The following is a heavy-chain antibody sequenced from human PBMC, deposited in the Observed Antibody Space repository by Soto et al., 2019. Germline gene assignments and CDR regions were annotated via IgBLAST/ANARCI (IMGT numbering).Heavy chain of an antibody. CDR3: AREPPRATAGLNYFDP. Sequence: VQLVQSGTEVRKPGASVKVSCKTSGYTFTNFGISWVRQAPGQGLEWMGWISAFNGHTHHAQKFQGRVTLTTDTSTTTAFLELRSLRSDDTAVYYCAREPPRATAGLNYFDPWGQGTLVSVSS. CDR1: GYTFTNFG. CDR2: ISAFNGHT. D-gene: IGHD6-13*01. V-gene: IGHV1-18*01. J-gene: IGHJ5*02.